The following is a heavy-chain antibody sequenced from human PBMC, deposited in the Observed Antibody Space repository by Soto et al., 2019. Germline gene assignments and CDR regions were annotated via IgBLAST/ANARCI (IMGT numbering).Heavy chain of an antibody. CDR1: GYIFTGYF. D-gene: IGHD6-19*01. Sequence: GASVKVSCKASGYIFTGYFIQWLRQAPGQGLEWMGWINPNTSATNYAQKLQGRVTMTTDTSTSTAYMELRSLRSDDTAVYYCARGIAVAGPIDYWGQGTLVTVSS. CDR2: INPNTSAT. CDR3: ARGIAVAGPIDY. J-gene: IGHJ4*02. V-gene: IGHV1-18*01.